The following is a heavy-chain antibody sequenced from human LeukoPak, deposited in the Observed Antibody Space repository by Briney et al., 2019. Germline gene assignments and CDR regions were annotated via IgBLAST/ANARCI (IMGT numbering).Heavy chain of an antibody. V-gene: IGHV3-7*04. Sequence: SGGSLRLSCAASGFTFSTYWMTWVPQAPGKGPEWVANIKEDGSATYYVDSVKGRFTISRDNAKKSLYLQMNSLRAEDTAVYYCARDSPGYLAYDSWGQGTLVTVSS. CDR2: IKEDGSAT. D-gene: IGHD1-1*01. CDR3: ARDSPGYLAYDS. J-gene: IGHJ4*02. CDR1: GFTFSTYW.